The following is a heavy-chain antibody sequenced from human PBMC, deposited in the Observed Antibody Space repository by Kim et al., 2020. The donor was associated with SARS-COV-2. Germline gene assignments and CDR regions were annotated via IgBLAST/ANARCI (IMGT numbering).Heavy chain of an antibody. J-gene: IGHJ6*02. CDR3: IVYSSTYYGMDV. D-gene: IGHD6-13*01. V-gene: IGHV1-69*01. Sequence: YAQKFQGRVTITADESTSTAYMELSSLRSEDTAVYYCIVYSSTYYGMDVWGQGTTVTVSS.